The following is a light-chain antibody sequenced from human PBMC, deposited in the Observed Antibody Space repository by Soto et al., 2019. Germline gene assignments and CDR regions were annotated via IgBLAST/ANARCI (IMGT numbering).Light chain of an antibody. J-gene: IGKJ4*01. CDR2: LRS. V-gene: IGKV2-28*01. Sequence: EIVMTQSRLSLPVTPGESAFISCRSTQSLLHTNGHNYLDWYLLKAEQFPQLLIFLRSNPASGVPDGFSGSGSGTHFTLNISRVGAEDVGFYFCMQALQTPITFGGETKVEIK. CDR3: MQALQTPIT. CDR1: QSLLHTNGHNY.